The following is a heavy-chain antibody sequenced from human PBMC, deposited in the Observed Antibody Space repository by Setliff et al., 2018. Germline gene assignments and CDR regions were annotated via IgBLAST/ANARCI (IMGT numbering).Heavy chain of an antibody. V-gene: IGHV4-34*01. CDR1: GGSFSGYY. CDR3: ARCDGVYYYYMDV. Sequence: TSETLSLTCAVYGGSFSGYYWSWIRQPPGKGLEWIGEINHSGSTNYNPSLKSRVTISVDTSKNQFSLKLSSVTAADTAVYYCARCDGVYYYYMDVWGKGTTVTVS. D-gene: IGHD3-10*01. CDR2: INHSGST. J-gene: IGHJ6*03.